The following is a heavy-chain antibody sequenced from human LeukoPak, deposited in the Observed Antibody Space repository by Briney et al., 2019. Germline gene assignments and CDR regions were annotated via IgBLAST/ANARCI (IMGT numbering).Heavy chain of an antibody. CDR2: ISYDGSNK. CDR3: AKDLTMGYCGGGSCYNFDY. J-gene: IGHJ4*02. D-gene: IGHD2-15*01. V-gene: IGHV3-30*18. CDR1: GFTFSSYG. Sequence: GGSLRLSCAASGFTFSSYGMHWVRQAPGKGLEWVAVISYDGSNKYYADSVKGRFTISRDNSKNTLYLQMNSLRAEDTAVYYCAKDLTMGYCGGGSCYNFDYWGQGTLVTVSS.